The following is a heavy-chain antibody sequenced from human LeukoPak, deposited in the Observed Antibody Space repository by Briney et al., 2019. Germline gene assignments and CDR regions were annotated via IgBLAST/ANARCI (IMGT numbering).Heavy chain of an antibody. Sequence: GGSLRLSCAASGFTFSNFAMTWGRQAPGKGLEWVSSIDGSSSTYYADSLKRRFTISTDNAKNSLYLQMNSLRAEDTAVYYCARDCSGGSCYDHAAFDIWGQGTIGTVSS. CDR3: ARDCSGGSCYDHAAFDI. V-gene: IGHV3-21*01. J-gene: IGHJ3*02. CDR1: GFTFSNFA. D-gene: IGHD2-15*01. CDR2: IDGSSST.